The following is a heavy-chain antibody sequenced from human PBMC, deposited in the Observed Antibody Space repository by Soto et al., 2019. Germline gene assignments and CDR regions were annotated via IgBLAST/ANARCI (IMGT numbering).Heavy chain of an antibody. CDR2: IYVSGTT. J-gene: IGHJ5*02. D-gene: IGHD6-19*01. CDR1: GDSVNGYY. CDR3: ARIAVSEAVSAWFDH. Sequence: PXATLSLTFTVSGDSVNGYYWTWIRQPAGKGLEWIGRIYVSGTTDYNPSLKSRVTMSVDTSKNQFSLKLTSVTAADTAVYYCARIAVSEAVSAWFDHWGQGTLVTVS. V-gene: IGHV4-4*07.